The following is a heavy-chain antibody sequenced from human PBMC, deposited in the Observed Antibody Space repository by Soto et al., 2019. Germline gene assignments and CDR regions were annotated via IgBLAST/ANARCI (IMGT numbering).Heavy chain of an antibody. V-gene: IGHV1-18*01. D-gene: IGHD2-8*01. CDR1: GYTFSRYG. CDR3: AKNGQPPYYYYGMDV. Sequence: ASVKVSCKASGYTFSRYGISWVRQAPGQGLEWMGWISGYNGDTKYAQKVQGKVTMTIDTSTYTAYMELRSLTSDDTAISYCAKNGQPPYYYYGMDVWGQGTTVTVPS. CDR2: ISGYNGDT. J-gene: IGHJ6*02.